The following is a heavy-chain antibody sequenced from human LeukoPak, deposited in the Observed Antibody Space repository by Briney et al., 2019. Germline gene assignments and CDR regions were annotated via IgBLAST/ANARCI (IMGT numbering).Heavy chain of an antibody. V-gene: IGHV3-53*01. CDR2: IYSGGST. Sequence: GGSLRLSCAASGFTVSSNYMSWVRQAPGKGLEWVSVIYSGGSTYYADSVKGRFTISRDNSKNTLYLQMNSLRAEDTAVYYCARDRDYYYDSSGYYYLDYWGQGTLVTVSS. D-gene: IGHD3-22*01. CDR3: ARDRDYYYDSSGYYYLDY. CDR1: GFTVSSNY. J-gene: IGHJ4*02.